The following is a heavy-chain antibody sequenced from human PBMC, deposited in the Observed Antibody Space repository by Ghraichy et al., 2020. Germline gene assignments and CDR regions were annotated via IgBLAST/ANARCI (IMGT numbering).Heavy chain of an antibody. V-gene: IGHV3-15*01. J-gene: IGHJ4*02. Sequence: GGSLRLSCVASGYTFKNAWMNWVRQAPGKGLEWVGRVKSNIDGGTTDYAAPVKGRFTISRDDSKITLYLQMNSLESGDTGVYYCTMDFHGGYSDYFDYWGQGALVTVSS. CDR1: GYTFKNAW. CDR3: TMDFHGGYSDYFDY. D-gene: IGHD4-23*01. CDR2: VKSNIDGGTT.